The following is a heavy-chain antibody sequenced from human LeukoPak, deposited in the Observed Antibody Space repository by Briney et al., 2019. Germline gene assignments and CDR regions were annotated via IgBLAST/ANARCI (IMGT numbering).Heavy chain of an antibody. CDR1: GGSISSTSYY. V-gene: IGHV4-39*01. Sequence: SETLSLTCAVSGGSISSTSYYWAWIRQPPGKGLEWIGTIYYSGSAYHNPSLKSRVTLSVDTSRNQFSLRLSSVDAADTAVYYCAKAGVRYFDSSGLYAFDFWGQGTTVTVSS. J-gene: IGHJ3*01. CDR3: AKAGVRYFDSSGLYAFDF. D-gene: IGHD3-22*01. CDR2: IYYSGSA.